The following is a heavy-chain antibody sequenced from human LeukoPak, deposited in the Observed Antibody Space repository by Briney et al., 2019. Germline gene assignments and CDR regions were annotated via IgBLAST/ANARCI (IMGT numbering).Heavy chain of an antibody. J-gene: IGHJ5*02. CDR1: SGSISSYY. D-gene: IGHD3-10*01. Sequence: SETLSLTCTVSSGSISSYYWSWIRQGPRKGLEWIGYIYASGTTNYNPTNYNPSLKSRVTISVDTSKNQFSLKLSSVTVADTAVYYCARHFGSGSPPGGSWGQGTLVTVSS. CDR3: ARHFGSGSPPGGS. V-gene: IGHV4-59*08. CDR2: IYASGTTNYNPT.